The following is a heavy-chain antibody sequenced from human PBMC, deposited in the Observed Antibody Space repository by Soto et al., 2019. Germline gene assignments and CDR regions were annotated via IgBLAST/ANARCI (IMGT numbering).Heavy chain of an antibody. CDR3: AREAGTTRYYGMDV. D-gene: IGHD1-7*01. J-gene: IGHJ6*02. CDR1: GFTFSSYG. V-gene: IGHV3-33*01. CDR2: IWYDGSNK. Sequence: QVQLVESGGGVVQPGRSLRLSCAASGFTFSSYGMHWLRQAPGRGLEWVAVIWYDGSNKYYADSVKGRFTISRDNSKNTLYLQMNSMRAAVTAVYYCAREAGTTRYYGMDVWGQGTTVTVSS.